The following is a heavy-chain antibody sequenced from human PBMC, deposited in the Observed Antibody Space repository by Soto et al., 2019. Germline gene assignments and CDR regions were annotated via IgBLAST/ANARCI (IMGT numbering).Heavy chain of an antibody. Sequence: SETLSRTCTVSGGSITSYYWSWIRQPPGKGLEWIGYIYYSGSTNYNPSLKSRVTISVDTSKNQFSLKLSSVTAADTAVYYCASLNYDFWSGYSHYAEYFQHWGQGTLVTVSS. D-gene: IGHD3-3*01. CDR3: ASLNYDFWSGYSHYAEYFQH. V-gene: IGHV4-59*01. CDR2: IYYSGST. J-gene: IGHJ1*01. CDR1: GGSITSYY.